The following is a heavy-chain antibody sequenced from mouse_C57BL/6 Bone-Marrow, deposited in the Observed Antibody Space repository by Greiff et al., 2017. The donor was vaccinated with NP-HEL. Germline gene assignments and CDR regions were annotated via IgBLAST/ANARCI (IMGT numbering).Heavy chain of an antibody. CDR3: ARHYYGRPAWFAY. V-gene: IGHV1-81*01. Sequence: QVQLQQSGAELARPGASVKLSCKASGYTFTSYGISWVKQRTGQGLEWIGEIYPRSGNTYYNEKFKGKATLTADKASSTEYMELRSLTSEDSAVYFCARHYYGRPAWFAYWGQGTLVTVSA. CDR1: GYTFTSYG. CDR2: IYPRSGNT. J-gene: IGHJ3*01. D-gene: IGHD2-1*01.